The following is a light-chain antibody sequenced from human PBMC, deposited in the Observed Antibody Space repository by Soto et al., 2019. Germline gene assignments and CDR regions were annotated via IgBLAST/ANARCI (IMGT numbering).Light chain of an antibody. Sequence: EIVMTQSQATLSVSPGDRATLSCRAIQSVSGNLAWYQQKPGQAPRLLIYGASTRATGIPARFSGSGSGKEFTLTISSLQSEDFAVYYCQQYNNWPPLTFGGGTKVEIK. CDR1: QSVSGN. CDR3: QQYNNWPPLT. CDR2: GAS. J-gene: IGKJ4*01. V-gene: IGKV3-15*01.